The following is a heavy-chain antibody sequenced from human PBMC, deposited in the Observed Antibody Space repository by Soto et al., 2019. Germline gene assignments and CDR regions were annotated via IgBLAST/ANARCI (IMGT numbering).Heavy chain of an antibody. J-gene: IGHJ6*02. CDR1: GFTFSSYA. CDR3: AKELQNRYYYYGMDV. Sequence: PGGSLRLSCAASGFTFSSYAMSWVRQAPGKGLEWVSAISGSGGSTYYADSVKGRFTISRDNSKNTLYLQMNSLRAEDMAVYYCAKELQNRYYYYGMDVWGQGTTVTVSS. V-gene: IGHV3-23*01. CDR2: ISGSGGST.